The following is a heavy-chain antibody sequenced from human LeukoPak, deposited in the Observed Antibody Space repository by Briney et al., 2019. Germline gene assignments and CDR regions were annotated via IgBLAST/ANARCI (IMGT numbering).Heavy chain of an antibody. CDR3: ARDAVNYYLY. CDR2: INPNSGST. CDR1: GYTFTGYS. V-gene: IGHV1-2*02. Sequence: ASVTVACKVSGYTFTGYSIDCVRQAPGQGLEWMGWINPNSGSTNYAQKFQGRVTMTRDTSISTAYMELSRLRSDDTAVYYCARDAVNYYLYWGRTTLVTVSS. J-gene: IGHJ4*02. D-gene: IGHD3-10*01.